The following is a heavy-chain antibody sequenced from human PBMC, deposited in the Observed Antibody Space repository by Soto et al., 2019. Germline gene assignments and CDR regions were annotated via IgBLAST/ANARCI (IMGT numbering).Heavy chain of an antibody. J-gene: IGHJ4*02. V-gene: IGHV1-3*01. Sequence: GASVKVSCKASGYTFTSYAMHWVRQAPGQRLEWMGWINAGNGNTKYSQKFQGRVTITRDTSASTAYMELSSLRSEDTAVYYCARLAVITIFGVVDNYIDYCGQGTLVTVSS. CDR3: ARLAVITIFGVVDNYIDY. CDR2: INAGNGNT. D-gene: IGHD3-3*01. CDR1: GYTFTSYA.